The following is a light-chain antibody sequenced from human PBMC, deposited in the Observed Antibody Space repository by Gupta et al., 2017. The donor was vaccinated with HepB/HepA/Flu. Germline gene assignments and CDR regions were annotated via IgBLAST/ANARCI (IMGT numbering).Light chain of an antibody. V-gene: IGKV1-5*03. J-gene: IGKJ1*01. CDR1: QNTGYW. Sequence: DIQMTQSPSTLSASVGDRVTITCRASQNTGYWLAWFQQKPGKAPNLLIATTSTLESGVPSRFSGSRSGTEFTITISSLPPDDFATYSCQQYNDYPWTFGQGTKVEMK. CDR2: TTS. CDR3: QQYNDYPWT.